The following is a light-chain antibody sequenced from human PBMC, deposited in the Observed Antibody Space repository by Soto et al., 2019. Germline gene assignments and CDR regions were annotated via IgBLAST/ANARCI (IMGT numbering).Light chain of an antibody. Sequence: QSVLTQPASVSGSPGQSITVSCAGTSSDVGGYTYVSWYQQHPGKAPKLMIYDVSNRPSGVSNRFSGSKSGNTASLTISGLQAEDEADYNCTSYTSSRTPYVFGGGTKVPAL. J-gene: IGLJ1*01. V-gene: IGLV2-14*01. CDR2: DVS. CDR1: SSDVGGYTY. CDR3: TSYTSSRTPYV.